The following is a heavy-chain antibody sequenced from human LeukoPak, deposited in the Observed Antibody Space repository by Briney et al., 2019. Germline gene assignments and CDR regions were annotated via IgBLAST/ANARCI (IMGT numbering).Heavy chain of an antibody. J-gene: IGHJ6*03. CDR2: ISAYNNNT. V-gene: IGHV1-18*01. CDR1: GYTFSRYG. Sequence: ASVKVSCKASGYTFSRYGISWVRQAPGQGLEWMGWISAYNNNTNYAQRFQGRVTMTTDTSTSTAVMELRSLRSDDTAVYYCARDTSMVKSFYFYQYYMDVWGKGTTVTVSS. D-gene: IGHD5-18*01. CDR3: ARDTSMVKSFYFYQYYMDV.